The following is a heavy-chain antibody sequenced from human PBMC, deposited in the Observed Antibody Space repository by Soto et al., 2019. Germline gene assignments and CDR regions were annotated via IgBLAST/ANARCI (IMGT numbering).Heavy chain of an antibody. J-gene: IGHJ4*02. CDR1: GYTLTELS. Sequence: QVQLVQSGAEVKKPGASVKVSCKVSGYTLTELSMHWVRQAPGKGLEWMGGFDPEDGETIYALKFQGRVTMTEDTSTDTAYMELSSLRSEDTAVYYCATGLLLGVNLYYYFDYWGQGTLVTVSS. CDR2: FDPEDGET. D-gene: IGHD2-15*01. V-gene: IGHV1-24*01. CDR3: ATGLLLGVNLYYYFDY.